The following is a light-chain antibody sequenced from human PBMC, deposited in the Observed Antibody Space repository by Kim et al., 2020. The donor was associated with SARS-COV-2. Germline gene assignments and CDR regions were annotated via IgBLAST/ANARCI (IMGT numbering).Light chain of an antibody. J-gene: IGKJ2*01. Sequence: DIVMTQSPLSLPVTPREPASISCRSSQSLLHSNGYNYLDWYLQKPGQSPQLLIYLGSNRASGVPDRFSGSGSGTDFTLKISRVEAEDVGVYYCMQALQTPPYTFGQGTKLEI. CDR1: QSLLHSNGYNY. CDR3: MQALQTPPYT. CDR2: LGS. V-gene: IGKV2-28*01.